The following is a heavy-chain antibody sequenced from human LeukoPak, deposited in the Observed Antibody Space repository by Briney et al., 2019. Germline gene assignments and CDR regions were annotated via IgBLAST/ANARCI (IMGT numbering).Heavy chain of an antibody. Sequence: PGGSLRLSCAASGFTFSGYSMNWVRQAPGKGLEWVSYISKSSSTIYYADSVKGRFTISRDNAKNSLYLQMNSLRAEDTAVYYCARVRGAGLQYYYMDVWGKGTTVTVSS. D-gene: IGHD1-26*01. J-gene: IGHJ6*03. V-gene: IGHV3-48*01. CDR1: GFTFSGYS. CDR3: ARVRGAGLQYYYMDV. CDR2: ISKSSSTI.